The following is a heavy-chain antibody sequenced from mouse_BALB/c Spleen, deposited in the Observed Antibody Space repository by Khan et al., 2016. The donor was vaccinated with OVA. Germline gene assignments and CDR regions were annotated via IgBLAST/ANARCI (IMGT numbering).Heavy chain of an antibody. CDR2: MIYTGYT. CDR3: ARSTYRYAFAY. CDR1: GDSITSGY. D-gene: IGHD2-14*01. V-gene: IGHV3-8*02. Sequence: EVQLLASGPSLVKPSQTLSLTCSVTGDSITSGYWSWIRQFPGNKLEYMGYMIYTGYTAYNPSLKRRLAITRHTSTNQYYLQWKSVTTEDTATYYCARSTYRYAFAYWGQGTLVTVSA. J-gene: IGHJ3*01.